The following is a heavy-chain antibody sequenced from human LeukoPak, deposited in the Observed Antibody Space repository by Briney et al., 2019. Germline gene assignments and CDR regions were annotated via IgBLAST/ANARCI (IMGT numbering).Heavy chain of an antibody. Sequence: GGSLRLSCAASGFTVSSNYMSWVRQAPGKGLGRVSIIYSGGSTFYADSVKGRFTISRDNSKNTLYLQMNSLRAEDTAVYYCARGGSYLSAFDIWGQGTMVTVSS. J-gene: IGHJ3*02. CDR2: IYSGGST. CDR1: GFTVSSNY. D-gene: IGHD1-26*01. V-gene: IGHV3-53*01. CDR3: ARGGSYLSAFDI.